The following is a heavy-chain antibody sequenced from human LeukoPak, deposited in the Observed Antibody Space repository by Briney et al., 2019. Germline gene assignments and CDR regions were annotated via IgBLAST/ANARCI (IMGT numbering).Heavy chain of an antibody. Sequence: GSLRLSCAASGFTFDDYTMHWVRQAPGKGLEWVSLISWDGGSTYYADSVRGRFTISRDNSKNSLYLQMNSLRTEDTALYYCAKDDGGTPGYWGQGTLVTVSS. CDR3: AKDDGGTPGY. CDR2: ISWDGGST. D-gene: IGHD4-23*01. J-gene: IGHJ4*02. CDR1: GFTFDDYT. V-gene: IGHV3-43*01.